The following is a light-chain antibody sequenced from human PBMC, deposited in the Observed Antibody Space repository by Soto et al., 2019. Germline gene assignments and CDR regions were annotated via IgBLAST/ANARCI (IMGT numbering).Light chain of an antibody. CDR1: QSVSSSY. CDR2: GAS. J-gene: IGKJ1*01. V-gene: IGKV3-20*01. Sequence: EIVLTQSPGTLSLSPGERATLSCRASQSVSSSYLAWYQQKPGQAPRLLIYGASSRATGIPDRFSGSGSGTDFTLTISRLEHEEFAVYYCQQYGSSPETFGQGTKVEIK. CDR3: QQYGSSPET.